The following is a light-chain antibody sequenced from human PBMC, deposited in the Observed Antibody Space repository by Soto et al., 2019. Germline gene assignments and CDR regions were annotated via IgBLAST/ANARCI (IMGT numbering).Light chain of an antibody. Sequence: EIVVTQSPGTLSLSPGEGATLSCRASESVSHNYLDWYQQKPGQAPRLRIYGVSFRSTGIPARFSGSGSGTDFSLTISRLEPEDFAVRYFQHYSDSRYFSFGPGTKVEVK. J-gene: IGKJ3*01. CDR2: GVS. CDR3: QHYSDSRYFS. CDR1: ESVSHNY. V-gene: IGKV3-20*01.